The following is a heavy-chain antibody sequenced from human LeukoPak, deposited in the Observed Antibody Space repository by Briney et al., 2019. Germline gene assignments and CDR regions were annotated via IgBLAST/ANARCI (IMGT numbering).Heavy chain of an antibody. D-gene: IGHD6-13*01. J-gene: IGHJ4*02. CDR3: ARVGYLWDY. CDR2: ISSSISYI. CDR1: GFTVSSYS. V-gene: IGHV3-21*01. Sequence: KTGGSLRLSCAASGFTVSSYSMNWVRQAPGEGLELVASISSSISYIYYAASVKGRFTISRDKAKNSLYLQMNSLRAEDTAVYYCARVGYLWDYWGQGTLVTASS.